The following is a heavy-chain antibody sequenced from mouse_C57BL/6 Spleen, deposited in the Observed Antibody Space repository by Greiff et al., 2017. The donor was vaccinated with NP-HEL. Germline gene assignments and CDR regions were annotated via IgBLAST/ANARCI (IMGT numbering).Heavy chain of an antibody. J-gene: IGHJ2*01. CDR1: GYTFTSYW. CDR3: ARSRDYYGSSYVNY. CDR2: IDPSDSAT. D-gene: IGHD1-1*01. V-gene: IGHV1-52*01. Sequence: VQLQQPGAELVRPGSSVKLSCKASGYTFTSYWMHWVKQRPIQGLEWIGNIDPSDSATHYNQKFKDKATLTVDKSSSTAYMQLSSLTSEDSAVYYCARSRDYYGSSYVNYWGQGTTLTVSS.